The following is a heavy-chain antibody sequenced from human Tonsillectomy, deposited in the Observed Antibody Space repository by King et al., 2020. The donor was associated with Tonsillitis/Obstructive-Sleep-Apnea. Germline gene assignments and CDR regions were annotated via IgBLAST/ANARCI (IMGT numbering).Heavy chain of an antibody. CDR3: ARLFFGEGYGEYFGS. D-gene: IGHD3-10*01. Sequence: QLVQSGTEVKKPGESLKISCKASGYSFTTYWIGWVRQKPGRGPEYMGIIYPGDSDTRYSPSFQGQVTMSADKSTSTAYLHWSSLQASDTAIYFCARLFFGEGYGEYFGSWGQRNLGTGPS. CDR2: IYPGDSDT. J-gene: IGHJ4*01. CDR1: GYSFTTYW. V-gene: IGHV5-51*03.